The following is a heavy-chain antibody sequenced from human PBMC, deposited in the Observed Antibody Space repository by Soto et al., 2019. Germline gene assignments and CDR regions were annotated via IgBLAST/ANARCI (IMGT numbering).Heavy chain of an antibody. D-gene: IGHD2-2*01. J-gene: IGHJ4*02. V-gene: IGHV3-23*01. CDR2: IPGSGGST. CDR1: GFTFSSYA. CDR3: ARDADGAGGTSDY. Sequence: PGGSLRLSCAASGFTFSSYAMSWVRQAPGKGLEWVSVIPGSGGSTYYADSVQGRFTISRDNSKNTLYVQMNSLRAEDTAVYYCARDADGAGGTSDYWGQGTLVTVSS.